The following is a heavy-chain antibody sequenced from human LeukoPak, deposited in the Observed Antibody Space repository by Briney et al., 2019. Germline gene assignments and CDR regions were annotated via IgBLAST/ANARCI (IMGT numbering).Heavy chain of an antibody. CDR1: GFTFSSYE. V-gene: IGHV3-48*03. CDR2: ISSSGSMI. D-gene: IGHD1-26*01. J-gene: IGHJ3*02. CDR3: AREGLGSYSDAFDI. Sequence: GGSLRLSCAASGFTFSSYEMNWVRQAPGKGLEWVSYISSSGSMIYYADSVKGRFTMSRDNAKNSLYLQMNGLRAEDTAVYYCAREGLGSYSDAFDIWGQGTMVTVSS.